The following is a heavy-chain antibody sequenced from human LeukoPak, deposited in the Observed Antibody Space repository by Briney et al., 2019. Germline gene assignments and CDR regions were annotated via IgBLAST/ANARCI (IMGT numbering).Heavy chain of an antibody. Sequence: GGSLRLSCVTSGCTFTDYAISWFRQAPGKGLEWVGFIRRIPSARTTDYAASVKGRFTISRDNSKSIAHLQMNSLESEDTAMYYCTRGIGYTYGWSDWGQGTLVTVSS. CDR1: GCTFTDYA. CDR2: IRRIPSARTT. J-gene: IGHJ4*02. V-gene: IGHV3-49*03. CDR3: TRGIGYTYGWSD. D-gene: IGHD5-18*01.